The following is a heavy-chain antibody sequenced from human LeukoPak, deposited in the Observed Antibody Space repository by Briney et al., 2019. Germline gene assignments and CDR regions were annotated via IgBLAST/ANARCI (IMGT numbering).Heavy chain of an antibody. CDR3: AKEEYCSSISCHGFDL. Sequence: SETLSLTCSVSGGSISSYYWSWIRQPAGKGLEWIGRIYTSGSTNYNPSLRSRVTILVDKTKNQLSLKLSSVTAADTALYYCAKEEYCSSISCHGFDLWGKGTLVTVSS. CDR2: IYTSGST. J-gene: IGHJ5*02. CDR1: GGSISSYY. D-gene: IGHD2-2*01. V-gene: IGHV4-4*07.